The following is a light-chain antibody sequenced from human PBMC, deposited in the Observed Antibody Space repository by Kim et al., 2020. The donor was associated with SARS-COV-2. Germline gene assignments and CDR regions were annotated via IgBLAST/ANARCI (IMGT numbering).Light chain of an antibody. V-gene: IGKV1-16*01. CDR3: QQYRAYPLT. J-gene: IGKJ4*01. CDR1: RHIKKC. CDR2: GVS. Sequence: SASVGDRVTITCRARRHIKKCLAWFQQKPGQDPRSMIYGVSTLQSGVPSRFSGDGYGTDFTLTITSLQPEDYATYICQQYRAYPLTFGGGTKVEI.